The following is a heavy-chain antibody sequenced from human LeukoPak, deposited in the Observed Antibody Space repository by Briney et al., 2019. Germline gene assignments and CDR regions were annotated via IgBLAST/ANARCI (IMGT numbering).Heavy chain of an antibody. V-gene: IGHV3-74*01. CDR3: AKDRTVRYGDYEDY. J-gene: IGHJ4*02. Sequence: GGSLRLSCAASGFTFSSSWMHWVRQAPGKGLVYLSRINVDGSSATYADSVKGRFTISRDNAKNTLYLQMNSLRAEDTAVYYCAKDRTVRYGDYEDYWGQGTLVTVSS. D-gene: IGHD4-17*01. CDR1: GFTFSSSW. CDR2: INVDGSSA.